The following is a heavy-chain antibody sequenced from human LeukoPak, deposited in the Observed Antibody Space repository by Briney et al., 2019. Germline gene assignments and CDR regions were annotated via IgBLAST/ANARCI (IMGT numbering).Heavy chain of an antibody. Sequence: SETLSLTCDVFGGSFTDYFWTWIRQSPGKGLEWIGEINDYTGNTNYNPSPNSRVSISLEKSKNQFSLELRSVTAVDTAVYYCARGRIAKIVVVHSFHYGMDVWGQGTTVTVSS. D-gene: IGHD3-22*01. J-gene: IGHJ6*02. V-gene: IGHV4-34*01. CDR3: ARGRIAKIVVVHSFHYGMDV. CDR1: GGSFTDYF. CDR2: INDYTGNT.